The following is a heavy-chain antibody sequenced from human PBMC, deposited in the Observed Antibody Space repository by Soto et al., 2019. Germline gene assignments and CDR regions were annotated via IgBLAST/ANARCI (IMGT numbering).Heavy chain of an antibody. D-gene: IGHD3-9*01. CDR1: GFTFSSYG. Sequence: GGSLRLSCAASGFTFSSYGMHWVRQAPGKGLEWVAVIWYDGSNKYYADSVKGRFTISRDNSKNTLYLQMNSLRAEDTAVYYCARDGDAGGLLTGYFPYWGQGTLVTVSS. V-gene: IGHV3-33*01. J-gene: IGHJ4*02. CDR2: IWYDGSNK. CDR3: ARDGDAGGLLTGYFPY.